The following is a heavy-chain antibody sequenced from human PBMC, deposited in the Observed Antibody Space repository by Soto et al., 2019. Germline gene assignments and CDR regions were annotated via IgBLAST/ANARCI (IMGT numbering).Heavy chain of an antibody. Sequence: EVQLVESGGGLVQPGGSLRLSCAASGFTFSSYWMSWVRQAPGKGLEWVANLKQDGSEKYYVDSVKGRFTISRDNAKNSLYLQMNSLRAEDTAVYYCATYVEYSSSPYFDFWGQGTLVTVSS. J-gene: IGHJ4*02. CDR1: GFTFSSYW. V-gene: IGHV3-7*01. D-gene: IGHD6-6*01. CDR3: ATYVEYSSSPYFDF. CDR2: LKQDGSEK.